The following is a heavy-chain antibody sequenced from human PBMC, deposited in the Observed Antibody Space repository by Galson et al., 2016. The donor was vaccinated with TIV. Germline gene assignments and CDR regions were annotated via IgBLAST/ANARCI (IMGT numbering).Heavy chain of an antibody. V-gene: IGHV3-23*01. Sequence: SLRLSCAASGFTFSNYALSWVRQAPGKGLEWVSSISGSGVTTFYADSVKGRFTISRGNSKNTLSLQMNSLRAEDTAVYYCAVDADGAYYYDSGDYYWGQGTLVTVSS. J-gene: IGHJ4*02. D-gene: IGHD3-22*01. CDR1: GFTFSNYA. CDR3: AVDADGAYYYDSGDYY. CDR2: ISGSGVTT.